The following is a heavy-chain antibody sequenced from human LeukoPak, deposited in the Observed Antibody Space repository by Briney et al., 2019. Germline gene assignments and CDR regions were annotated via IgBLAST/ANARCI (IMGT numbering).Heavy chain of an antibody. Sequence: ASVNVSCKAAGYTFTRYYMHWVRESPGQGLEWMGWINPNSGGTNYAQKFQGRVTMTRDTSISTAYMELSRLRSDDTAVYYCAPSMSMESGTARDYWGQGTLVTVSS. CDR2: INPNSGGT. V-gene: IGHV1-2*02. CDR3: APSMSMESGTARDY. CDR1: GYTFTRYY. J-gene: IGHJ4*02. D-gene: IGHD3-3*01.